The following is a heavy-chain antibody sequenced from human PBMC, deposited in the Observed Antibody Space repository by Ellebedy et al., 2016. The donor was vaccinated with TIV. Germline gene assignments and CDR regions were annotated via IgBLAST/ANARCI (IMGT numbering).Heavy chain of an antibody. CDR3: AREFGDYYFDY. D-gene: IGHD4-17*01. Sequence: GGSLRLSCAASGFTFSSYGMHWVRQAPGKGLEWVAGLWFDASSKHYADSVQGRFTISRDNSKNTLYLQMNSLRGEDTAVYFCAREFGDYYFDYWGQGTLVTVSS. V-gene: IGHV3-33*08. CDR2: LWFDASSK. J-gene: IGHJ4*02. CDR1: GFTFSSYG.